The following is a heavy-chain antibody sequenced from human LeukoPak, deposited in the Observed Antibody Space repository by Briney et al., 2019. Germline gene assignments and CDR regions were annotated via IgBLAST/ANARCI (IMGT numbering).Heavy chain of an antibody. CDR3: AKWSRAIHYIVVVPAAPFDY. V-gene: IGHV3-23*01. J-gene: IGHJ4*02. D-gene: IGHD2-2*01. CDR1: GFTFSNYA. CDR2: ISGSGGST. Sequence: PGGSLRLSCAASGFTFSNYAMSWVRQAPGKGLEWVSAISGSGGSTYYADSVKGRFTISRDNSKNTLYLQMNSLRAEDTAVYYCAKWSRAIHYIVVVPAAPFDYWGQGTLVTVSS.